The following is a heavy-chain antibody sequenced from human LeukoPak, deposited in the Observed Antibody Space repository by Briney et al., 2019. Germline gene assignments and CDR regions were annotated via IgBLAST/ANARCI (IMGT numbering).Heavy chain of an antibody. CDR1: GGSISSHY. Sequence: SSETLSLTCTVSGGSISSHYWSWIRQPPGKGLEWIGYIYYSGSTNYNPSLKSRVTISVDTSKNQFSLKLSSVTAADTAVYYCARGAVVYYGSGNYYNVWYFDYWGQGTLVTVSS. CDR3: ARGAVVYYGSGNYYNVWYFDY. V-gene: IGHV4-59*11. CDR2: IYYSGST. J-gene: IGHJ4*02. D-gene: IGHD3-10*01.